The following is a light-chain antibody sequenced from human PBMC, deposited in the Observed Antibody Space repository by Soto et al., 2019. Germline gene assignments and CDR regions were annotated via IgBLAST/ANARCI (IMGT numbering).Light chain of an antibody. CDR1: NSDVGGYNY. CDR2: KVS. CDR3: SSYTSISTLYV. Sequence: QSALTQPASVSGSPGHSITISCTGTNSDVGGYNYVSWYQQHPGKAPELMIYKVSHRPSGVSNRFSGSKSDNTASLTISGLQAEDEADYYCSSYTSISTLYVFGTGTKVTVL. V-gene: IGLV2-14*01. J-gene: IGLJ1*01.